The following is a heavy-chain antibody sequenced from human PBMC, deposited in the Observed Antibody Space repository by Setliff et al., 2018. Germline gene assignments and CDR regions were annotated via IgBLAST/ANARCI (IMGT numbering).Heavy chain of an antibody. Sequence: GGSLRLSCEASAVSGFIFSSQAMSWVRQGPGKGLEWVSTISGTGANTYYADSVKGRFTISRDNSKNTVYLEMNSLRAEDTAVYYCAKGLDQWLVSYKALDYWGQGTLVTVSS. CDR2: ISGTGANT. CDR3: AKGLDQWLVSYKALDY. V-gene: IGHV3-23*01. CDR1: AVSGFIFSSQA. D-gene: IGHD6-19*01. J-gene: IGHJ4*02.